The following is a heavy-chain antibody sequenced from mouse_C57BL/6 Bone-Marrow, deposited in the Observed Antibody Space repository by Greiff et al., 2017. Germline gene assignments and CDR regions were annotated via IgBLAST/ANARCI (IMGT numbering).Heavy chain of an antibody. V-gene: IGHV1-64*01. J-gene: IGHJ4*01. D-gene: IGHD2-3*01. CDR3: ASPDGYYAMDH. CDR2: IHPNSGST. Sequence: QVQLQQPGAELVKPGASVKLSCKASGYTFTSYWMHWVKQRPGQGLEWIGMIHPNSGSTNYNEKFKSKATLTVDKSSSTAYMQLSSLTSEDSAVYYCASPDGYYAMDHWGQGTSVTVSS. CDR1: GYTFTSYW.